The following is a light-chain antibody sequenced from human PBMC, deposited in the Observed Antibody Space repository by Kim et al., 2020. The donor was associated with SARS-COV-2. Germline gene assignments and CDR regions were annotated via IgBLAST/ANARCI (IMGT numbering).Light chain of an antibody. J-gene: IGLJ2*01. Sequence: GQSVTISCTGTCSDVGGYNYVSWYQQHPGKAPKLLIYEVSKRPSGVPDRFSGSKSGNTASLTVSGLQAEDEADYYCSTYAGSSNVVFGGGTKVTVL. V-gene: IGLV2-8*01. CDR1: CSDVGGYNY. CDR2: EVS. CDR3: STYAGSSNVV.